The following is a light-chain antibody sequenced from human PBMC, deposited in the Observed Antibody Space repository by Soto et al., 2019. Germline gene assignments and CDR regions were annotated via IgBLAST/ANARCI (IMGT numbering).Light chain of an antibody. V-gene: IGKV3-20*01. CDR1: QYLSSNY. CDR2: GAS. Sequence: EIVLTQSPGTLSLSPGERATLSCRPSQYLSSNYLAWYQQKPGQAPRLLIYGASSRATGIPDRFSGSGSGTDFTLTVSRLEPEDFAVYYCQQYGSSPPITFGQGTRLEIK. CDR3: QQYGSSPPIT. J-gene: IGKJ5*01.